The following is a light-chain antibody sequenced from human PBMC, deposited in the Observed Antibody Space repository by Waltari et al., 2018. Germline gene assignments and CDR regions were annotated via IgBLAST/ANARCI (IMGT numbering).Light chain of an antibody. V-gene: IGKV1-5*03. Sequence: DIQMTQSPSTLSASVGDRVTITCRASQSISSGLAWYQQKPGKAPKLLIYKASSLESGVPSRFSGSGSGTEFTLTISSLQPDDFATYYCQPYNSYWTFGGGTKVEIK. J-gene: IGKJ4*01. CDR2: KAS. CDR3: QPYNSYWT. CDR1: QSISSG.